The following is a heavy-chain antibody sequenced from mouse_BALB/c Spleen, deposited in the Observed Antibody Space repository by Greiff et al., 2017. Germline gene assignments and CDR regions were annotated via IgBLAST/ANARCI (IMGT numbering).Heavy chain of an antibody. D-gene: IGHD1-2*01. CDR3: ARDYYGSYYAMDY. CDR2: INSNGGST. V-gene: IGHV5-6-3*01. Sequence: EVQVVESGGGLVQPGGSLKLSCAASGFTFSSYGMSWVRQTPDKRLELVATINSNGGSTYYPDSVKGRFTISRDNAKNTLYLQMSSLKSEDTAMYYCARDYYGSYYAMDYWGQGTSVTVSS. CDR1: GFTFSSYG. J-gene: IGHJ4*01.